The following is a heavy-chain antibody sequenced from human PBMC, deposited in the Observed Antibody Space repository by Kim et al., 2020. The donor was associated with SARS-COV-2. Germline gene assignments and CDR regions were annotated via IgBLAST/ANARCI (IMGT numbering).Heavy chain of an antibody. CDR2: ISAYNGNT. CDR3: AREWDRYGSGSYLL. D-gene: IGHD3-10*01. CDR1: GYTFTSYG. J-gene: IGHJ4*02. V-gene: IGHV1-18*01. Sequence: ASVKVSCKASGYTFTSYGISWVRQAPGQGLEWMGWISAYNGNTNYAQKLQGRVTMTTDTSTSTAYMELRSLRSDDTAVYYCAREWDRYGSGSYLLWGQGTLVTVSS.